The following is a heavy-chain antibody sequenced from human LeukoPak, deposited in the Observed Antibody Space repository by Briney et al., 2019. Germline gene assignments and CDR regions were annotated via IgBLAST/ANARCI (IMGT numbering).Heavy chain of an antibody. CDR2: IWYGGSNK. D-gene: IGHD6-13*01. Sequence: GGSLRLSCAASGFTFSSYGMHWVRQAPGKGLEWVAVIWYGGSNKYYADSVKGRFTISRDNSKNTLYLQMNSLRAEDTAVYYCAKARGYSSSWYRGGGYYFDYWGQGTLVTVSS. J-gene: IGHJ4*02. CDR1: GFTFSSYG. CDR3: AKARGYSSSWYRGGGYYFDY. V-gene: IGHV3-30*02.